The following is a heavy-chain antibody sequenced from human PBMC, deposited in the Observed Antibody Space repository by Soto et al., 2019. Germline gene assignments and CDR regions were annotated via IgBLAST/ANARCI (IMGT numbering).Heavy chain of an antibody. CDR2: ISYDGSNK. V-gene: IGHV3-30*18. D-gene: IGHD4-4*01. CDR3: AKAGRDYSIGMDV. J-gene: IGHJ6*02. Sequence: QTGGSLRLSCAASGFTFSSYGMHWVRQAPGKGLEWVAVISYDGSNKYYADSVKGRFTISRDNSKNTLYLQMNSLRAEDTAVYYCAKAGRDYSIGMDVWGQGTTVTVSS. CDR1: GFTFSSYG.